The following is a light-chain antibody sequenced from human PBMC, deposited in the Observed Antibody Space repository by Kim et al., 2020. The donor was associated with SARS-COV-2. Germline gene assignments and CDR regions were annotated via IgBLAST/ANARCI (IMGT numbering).Light chain of an antibody. V-gene: IGLV4-69*01. CDR3: QTWGTGFQGV. CDR2: LNSDGRH. CDR1: SRHTSYA. Sequence: FKLPCTLSSRHTSYAIAWHQQQPETRPRYLMKLNSDGRHSKGDGIPERFSGSSSWAYLSLTISSRQSDDEADYYCQTWGTGFQGVFVGGTHLTVL. J-gene: IGLJ3*02.